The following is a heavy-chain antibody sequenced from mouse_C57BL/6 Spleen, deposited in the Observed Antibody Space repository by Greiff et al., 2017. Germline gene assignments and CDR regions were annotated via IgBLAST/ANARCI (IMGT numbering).Heavy chain of an antibody. CDR2: INPGRGGT. CDR1: GYAFTNYL. J-gene: IGHJ4*01. Sequence: VQLQQSGAELVRPGTSVKVSCKASGYAFTNYLIEWVKQRPGQGLEWIGVINPGRGGTNYNEKFKGKATLTADKSSSTAYMQLSSLTSEDSAVYFCARVSYGNYAMDYWGQGTSVTVSS. V-gene: IGHV1-54*01. CDR3: ARVSYGNYAMDY. D-gene: IGHD2-1*01.